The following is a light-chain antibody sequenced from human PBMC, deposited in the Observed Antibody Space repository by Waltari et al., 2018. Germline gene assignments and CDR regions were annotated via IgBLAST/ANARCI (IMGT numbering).Light chain of an antibody. J-gene: IGKJ5*01. V-gene: IGKV3-15*01. Sequence: EIVMTQSPATLSVSPGERATLSCRASQSISTNLAWYQQKPGQAPRLLIYGASTRATGFPARFSGSGLWTEFTLTISSLRSEDFAVYYCQHYHNWPPITFGQGTRLEIK. CDR3: QHYHNWPPIT. CDR2: GAS. CDR1: QSISTN.